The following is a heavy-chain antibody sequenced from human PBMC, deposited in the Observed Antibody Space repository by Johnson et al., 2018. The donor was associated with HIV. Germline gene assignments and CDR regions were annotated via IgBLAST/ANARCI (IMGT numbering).Heavy chain of an antibody. CDR3: TTWWELLGPDDAFDI. J-gene: IGHJ3*02. D-gene: IGHD1-26*01. CDR1: GFTVSSNY. CDR2: IYSGGST. Sequence: VTLVESGGGLIQPGGSLRLSCAASGFTVSSNYMSWVRQAPGKGLEWVSVIYSGGSTYYADSVTGRFTISRDNSKNTLYLQMNSLKTEDTAVYYCTTWWELLGPDDAFDIWGQGTMVTVSS. V-gene: IGHV3-53*01.